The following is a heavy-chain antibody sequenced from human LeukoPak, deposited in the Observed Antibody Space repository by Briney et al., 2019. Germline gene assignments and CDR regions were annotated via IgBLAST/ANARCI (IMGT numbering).Heavy chain of an antibody. CDR1: GYSISSGYY. D-gene: IGHD5-18*01. J-gene: IGHJ4*02. V-gene: IGHV4-38-2*02. Sequence: SETLSLTCTVSGYSISSGYYWGWIRQPPGKGLEWIGSIYHSGSTYYNPSLKSRVTISVDTSKNQFSLKLSSVTAADTAVYYCASVGSGTAMARSGYYFDYWGQGTLVTVSS. CDR3: ASVGSGTAMARSGYYFDY. CDR2: IYHSGST.